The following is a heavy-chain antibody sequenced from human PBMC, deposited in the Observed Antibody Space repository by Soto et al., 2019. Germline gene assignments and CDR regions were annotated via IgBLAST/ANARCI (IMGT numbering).Heavy chain of an antibody. J-gene: IGHJ4*02. V-gene: IGHV4-34*01. CDR2: INHRGST. CDR3: ARLVEYSGSIDE. CDR1: GGSFSGYY. D-gene: IGHD5-12*01. Sequence: SETLSLTCAVYGGSFSGYYWTWIRQPPGKGLEWIGEINHRGSTNYNPSLKSRVTISVDTSKNQFSLNLRSVTAADTAVYYCARLVEYSGSIDEWGQGSLVTVSS.